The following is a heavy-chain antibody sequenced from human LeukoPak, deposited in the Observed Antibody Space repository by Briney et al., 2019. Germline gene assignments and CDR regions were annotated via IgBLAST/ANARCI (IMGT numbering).Heavy chain of an antibody. Sequence: GESLEISFKGSGYSFTSYWIGWVRQMPGKGLEWMGIIYPGDSDTRYSPSFQGQVTSSADKSISTAYLQWSSLKASDTAMYYCARGKSITMVRGAKWWFDPWGQGTMVSASS. CDR3: ARGKSITMVRGAKWWFDP. J-gene: IGHJ5*02. V-gene: IGHV5-51*01. CDR2: IYPGDSDT. CDR1: GYSFTSYW. D-gene: IGHD3-10*01.